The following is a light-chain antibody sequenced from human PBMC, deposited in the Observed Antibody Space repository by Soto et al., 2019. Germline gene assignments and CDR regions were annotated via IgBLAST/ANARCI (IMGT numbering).Light chain of an antibody. Sequence: EIVMMQSPATLSVSPGEGATLSCRASQSISSKLAWYQQKSGQSPRLLIYAASTRAPGFTAKFSGSGSGTEFTLTISSLQSEDFAVYYCQQYNNWPPTFGQGTKVELK. CDR1: QSISSK. V-gene: IGKV3-15*01. J-gene: IGKJ1*01. CDR3: QQYNNWPPT. CDR2: AAS.